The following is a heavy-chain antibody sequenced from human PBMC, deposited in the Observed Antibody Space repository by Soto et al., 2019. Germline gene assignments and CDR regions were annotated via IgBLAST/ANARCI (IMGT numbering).Heavy chain of an antibody. CDR2: IYWNDDK. CDR1: GFSLSTSGVG. Sequence: SGPTLVNPTQTLTLTCTFSGFSLSTSGVGVGWIRQPPGKALEWLALIYWNDDKPYSPSLKSRLTITKDTSKNQMVLTMTNMDPVDTATYYCAHRRKGVAAAGTRSFWFDPWGQGTLVTVSS. J-gene: IGHJ5*02. D-gene: IGHD6-13*01. V-gene: IGHV2-5*01. CDR3: AHRRKGVAAAGTRSFWFDP.